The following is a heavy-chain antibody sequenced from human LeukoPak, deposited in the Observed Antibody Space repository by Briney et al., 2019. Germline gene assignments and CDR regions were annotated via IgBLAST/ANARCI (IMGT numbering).Heavy chain of an antibody. Sequence: SETLSLTCTVSGVSISSGGYYWSWLRQPAGKGLEWIGRIYTSGSTNYNPSLKSRVTMSVDTSKNQFSLKLSLVTAADPAVYYCARDGAATIPNAFDIWGQGTMVTVSS. CDR2: IYTSGST. D-gene: IGHD6-13*01. CDR1: GVSISSGGYY. J-gene: IGHJ3*02. CDR3: ARDGAATIPNAFDI. V-gene: IGHV4-61*02.